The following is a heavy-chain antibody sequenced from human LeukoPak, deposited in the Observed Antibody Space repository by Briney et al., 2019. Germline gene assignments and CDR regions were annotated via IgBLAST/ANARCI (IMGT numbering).Heavy chain of an antibody. CDR2: INSDGSST. D-gene: IGHD2-2*01. J-gene: IGHJ4*02. V-gene: IGHV3-74*01. Sequence: GGSLRLSCAASGFTFSSYWMHWVRQAPGKGLVWVSRINSDGSSTSYADSVKGRFTISRDNAKNTLYLQMNSLRAEDTAVYYCASLGYCSSTSCYAAFDYWGQGTLVTVSS. CDR1: GFTFSSYW. CDR3: ASLGYCSSTSCYAAFDY.